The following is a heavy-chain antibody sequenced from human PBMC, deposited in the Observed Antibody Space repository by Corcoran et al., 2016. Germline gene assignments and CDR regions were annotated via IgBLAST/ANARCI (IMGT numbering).Heavy chain of an antibody. CDR3: ARDLKDQNWFDP. V-gene: IGHV4-31*03. CDR1: GGSISSGGYF. Sequence: QVQLQESGPGLVKPSQTLSLTCTVSGGSISSGGYFWSWIRQHPGKGLEWIGYIYYRGSTYYNPSLKSRVTISVDTSKNQFSLKLSSVTAADTAVYYCARDLKDQNWFDPWGQGTLVTVSS. J-gene: IGHJ5*02. CDR2: IYYRGST.